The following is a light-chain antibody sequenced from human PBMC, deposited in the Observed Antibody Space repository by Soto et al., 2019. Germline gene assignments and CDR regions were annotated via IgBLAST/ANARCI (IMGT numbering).Light chain of an antibody. Sequence: ITQSPSTLSESPGERATLAFISIQSVSSSYLAWSQQKPGQAPRLLIYSEYSRATGIPDRLSGSGSGTDFTLTLSRLEPEDFEVSYCHHHGGSLTWTFGQGTKVDIK. CDR2: SEY. J-gene: IGKJ1*01. CDR1: QSVSSSY. CDR3: HHHGGSLTWT. V-gene: IGKV3-20*01.